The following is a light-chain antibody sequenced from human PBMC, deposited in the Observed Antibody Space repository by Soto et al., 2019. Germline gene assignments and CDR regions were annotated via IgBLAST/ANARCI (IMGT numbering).Light chain of an antibody. J-gene: IGKJ5*01. V-gene: IGKV1-39*01. CDR1: QSISTF. CDR2: GTS. Sequence: DIQMTQSPSSLSASVGDRVTITFRASQSISTFLNWYQHKPGKAPKLLIYGTSNLQSGVPSRFSGAGSGTDFTLTISSLQPEDFASYYCQQSYKTPPTFGQGTRLEI. CDR3: QQSYKTPPT.